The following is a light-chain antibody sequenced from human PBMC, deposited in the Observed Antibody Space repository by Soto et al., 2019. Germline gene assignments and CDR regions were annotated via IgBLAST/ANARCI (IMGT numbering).Light chain of an antibody. V-gene: IGKV1-39*01. CDR1: QSISSY. CDR3: QPSYSTPV. J-gene: IGKJ2*01. Sequence: DIQMTQSPSSLSASVGDRVTITCRASQSISSYLNWYQQKPGKAPKLLIYAASSLQSGVPSRFIGIGSGPGFPLTISSLQPEDFATYYCQPSYSTPVFGQGTKLEIK. CDR2: AAS.